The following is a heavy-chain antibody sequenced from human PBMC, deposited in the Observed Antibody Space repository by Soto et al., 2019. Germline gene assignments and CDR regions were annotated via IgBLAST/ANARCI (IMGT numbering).Heavy chain of an antibody. V-gene: IGHV3-23*01. J-gene: IGHJ6*02. CDR1: GFTFSSYA. D-gene: IGHD6-19*01. Sequence: PGGSLRLSCAASGFTFSSYAMSWVRQAPGKGLEWVSAISGSGGSTYYADSVKGRFTISRDNSKNTLYLQMNSLRAEDTAVYYCAKVGGVAGTGYYYYGMDVWGQGTTVTVS. CDR2: ISGSGGST. CDR3: AKVGGVAGTGYYYYGMDV.